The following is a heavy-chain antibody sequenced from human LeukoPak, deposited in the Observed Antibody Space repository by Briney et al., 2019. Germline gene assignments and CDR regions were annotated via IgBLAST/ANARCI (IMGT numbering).Heavy chain of an antibody. CDR2: IYHSGST. CDR3: ARGTLRYSPVDH. Sequence: SETLSLTCAVSGGSIRSSNWWSWLRQPPGKGLEWIGEIYHSGSTNYNPSLKSRVTISVDTSKNQFSLKLRSVTAADTAVYSCARGTLRYSPVDHWGQGTLVTVSS. CDR1: GGSIRSSNW. D-gene: IGHD3-9*01. J-gene: IGHJ4*02. V-gene: IGHV4-4*02.